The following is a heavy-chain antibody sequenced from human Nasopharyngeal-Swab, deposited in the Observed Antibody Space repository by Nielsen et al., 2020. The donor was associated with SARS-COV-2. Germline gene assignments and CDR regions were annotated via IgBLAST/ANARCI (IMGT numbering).Heavy chain of an antibody. J-gene: IGHJ4*02. D-gene: IGHD1-7*01. V-gene: IGHV1-3*01. CDR3: ARRVVGSTNYFDY. CDR2: IIPGNGNT. CDR1: GYTVTTYV. Sequence: ASVNVSCKASGYTVTTYVIHWVRPARGQRPEWMGWIIPGNGNTKYSQNFQGRVTITRDTSATTVYMELSGLTSEDTAVYYCARRVVGSTNYFDYWGQGTLVTVSS.